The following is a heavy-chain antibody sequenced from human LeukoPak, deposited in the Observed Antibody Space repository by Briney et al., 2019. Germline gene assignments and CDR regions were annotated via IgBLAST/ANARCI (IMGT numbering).Heavy chain of an antibody. CDR2: INSAEGGT. Sequence: ASVKVSCKASGYMFTHYGVGWVRQAPGQGLEWMGWINSAEGGTLYAENLQGRVTLTTDTSTSTLYMELRTLRSDDTAVYYCARSSSGWSVDFWGQGTMVTVSS. D-gene: IGHD6-19*01. J-gene: IGHJ4*02. V-gene: IGHV1-18*01. CDR1: GYMFTHYG. CDR3: ARSSSGWSVDF.